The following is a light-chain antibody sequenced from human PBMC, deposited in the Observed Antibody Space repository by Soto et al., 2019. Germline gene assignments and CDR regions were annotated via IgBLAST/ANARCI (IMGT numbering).Light chain of an antibody. V-gene: IGKV3-15*01. CDR2: GAS. CDR3: QQYHIWPLT. J-gene: IGKJ4*01. Sequence: EIVMTQSPATLSVSPGEGVTLSCRASQSVSSNLAWYQQRPGQAPRLLIYGASTRATGIPARFSGSGSGTEFALTISSVQSDDIAVFYCQQYHIWPLTFGGGTKVDIK. CDR1: QSVSSN.